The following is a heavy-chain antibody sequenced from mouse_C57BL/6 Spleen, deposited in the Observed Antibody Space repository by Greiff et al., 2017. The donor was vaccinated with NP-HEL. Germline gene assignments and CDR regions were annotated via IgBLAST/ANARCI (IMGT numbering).Heavy chain of an antibody. J-gene: IGHJ3*01. CDR2: IYPGDGDT. Sequence: QVQLQQSGPELVKPGASVKISCKASGYAFSSSWMNWVKQRPGKGLEWIGRIYPGDGDTNYNGKFKGTATLTADKSSSTAYMQLSSLTSANSAVYFCARGPVWFAYWGQGTLVTVSA. CDR3: ARGPVWFAY. V-gene: IGHV1-82*01. CDR1: GYAFSSSW.